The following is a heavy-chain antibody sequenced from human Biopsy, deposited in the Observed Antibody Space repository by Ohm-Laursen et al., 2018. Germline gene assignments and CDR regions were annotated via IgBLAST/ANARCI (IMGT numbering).Heavy chain of an antibody. D-gene: IGHD3-9*01. CDR3: ATKLTGYFHH. Sequence: EASVKVSCKAPGGTFSNYGVNWVRQAPGQGLEWLGGNIPILGTGNYAQKFRDRVTVAADTPTSTATMELRSLRSDDTAVYYCATKLTGYFHHWGQGTLVIVSS. V-gene: IGHV1-69*06. CDR2: NIPILGTG. CDR1: GGTFSNYG. J-gene: IGHJ1*01.